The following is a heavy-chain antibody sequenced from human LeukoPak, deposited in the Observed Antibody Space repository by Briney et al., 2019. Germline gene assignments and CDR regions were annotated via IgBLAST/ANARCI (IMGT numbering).Heavy chain of an antibody. CDR3: APTAPYGSVTFYYFDY. CDR1: GYTFTGYC. V-gene: IGHV1-2*02. Sequence: ASVKVSCKASGYTFTGYCMHWVRQAPGQGLEWMGWINPNTGGTNYAQKFQGRVTMTRDTSISTAYMELSSLRSEDTAVYYCAPTAPYGSVTFYYFDYWGQGTLVTVSS. CDR2: INPNTGGT. J-gene: IGHJ4*02. D-gene: IGHD3-10*01.